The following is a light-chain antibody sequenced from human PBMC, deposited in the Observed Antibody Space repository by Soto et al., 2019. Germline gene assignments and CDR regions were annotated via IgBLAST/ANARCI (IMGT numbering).Light chain of an antibody. CDR3: SSYSSVTTLGV. CDR1: SSDVGGYNY. CDR2: EVS. Sequence: QSVLTQPASVSGSPGQSITISCTGTSSDVGGYNYVSWYQQHPGKAPKLIIYEVSNWPSGVSNRFSGFKSGNTASLTVSGLQAEDEADYYCSSYSSVTTLGVFGGGTKLTVL. J-gene: IGLJ3*02. V-gene: IGLV2-14*01.